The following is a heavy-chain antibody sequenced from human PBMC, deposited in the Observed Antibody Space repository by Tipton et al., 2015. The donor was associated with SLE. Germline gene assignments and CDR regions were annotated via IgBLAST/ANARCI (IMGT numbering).Heavy chain of an antibody. D-gene: IGHD3-3*01. Sequence: TLSLTCTVSGGSLSSGGYYWSWIRQHPGKGLEWIGYIYYSGRTDYNPSLKSRVTISVDTSKNQFSLKLSSVTAADTAVYYCAREGEWLLPRDAFDIWGQGTMVTVSS. CDR2: IYYSGRT. CDR1: GGSLSSGGYY. V-gene: IGHV4-31*03. J-gene: IGHJ3*02. CDR3: AREGEWLLPRDAFDI.